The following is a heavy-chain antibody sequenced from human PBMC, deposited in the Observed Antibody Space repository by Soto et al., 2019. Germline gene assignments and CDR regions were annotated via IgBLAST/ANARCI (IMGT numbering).Heavy chain of an antibody. Sequence: QVQLVQSGAEVKKPGSSVKVSCKASGVTFSSYAISWVRQAPGHGLEWMGGIIPIFGTANYAQKFQGRVTITADESTSTAYLQLSSLSYEDTAVYYCASSTIAYRSYFGYWGQGSLVTVSS. CDR2: IIPIFGTA. J-gene: IGHJ4*02. D-gene: IGHD2-21*01. CDR3: ASSTIAYRSYFGY. V-gene: IGHV1-69*01. CDR1: GVTFSSYA.